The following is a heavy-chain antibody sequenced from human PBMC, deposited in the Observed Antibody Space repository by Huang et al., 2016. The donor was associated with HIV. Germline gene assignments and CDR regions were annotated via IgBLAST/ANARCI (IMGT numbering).Heavy chain of an antibody. CDR2: MASDGSNK. D-gene: IGHD3-22*01. Sequence: QVQLVESGGGVVQPGRSLRLSCAGSGFTFSSYSLYWVRQAPGKGLEGVALMASDGSNKYFAGSVNGRFTIARDNSKKTLYLQMNSLRTEDTAIYYCARGVDTSNYHDAFDVWGQGTMVTVSS. J-gene: IGHJ3*01. CDR3: ARGVDTSNYHDAFDV. V-gene: IGHV3-30-3*01. CDR1: GFTFSSYS.